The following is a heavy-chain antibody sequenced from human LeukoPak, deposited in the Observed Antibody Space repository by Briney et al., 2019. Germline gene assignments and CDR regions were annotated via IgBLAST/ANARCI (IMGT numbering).Heavy chain of an antibody. CDR1: GSRFTSYW. V-gene: IGHV5-51*01. CDR2: IYPGDSAT. Sequence: GASLQISGQGPGSRFTSYWIGWVRQLPGKGLEWTGIIYPGDSATRYSPSFQGQVTISADKSISTAYLQWSSLKASDTAMYYCARPPYDSSGYYYWFDYWGQGTLVTVSS. J-gene: IGHJ4*02. D-gene: IGHD3-22*01. CDR3: ARPPYDSSGYYYWFDY.